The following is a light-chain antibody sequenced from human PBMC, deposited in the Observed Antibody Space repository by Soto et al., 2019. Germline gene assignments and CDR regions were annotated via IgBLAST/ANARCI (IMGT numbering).Light chain of an antibody. V-gene: IGLV2-14*03. CDR1: SSDVGGYNY. J-gene: IGLJ1*01. Sequence: QSALTQPRSVSGSPGQSVTISCTGTSSDVGGYNYVSWYQQHPGGVPKLLIYDVSSRPSGVSSRFSGAKSGNTASLTISGLQADDESDYYCSSFADSSARDYVFGSGTKVTVL. CDR3: SSFADSSARDYV. CDR2: DVS.